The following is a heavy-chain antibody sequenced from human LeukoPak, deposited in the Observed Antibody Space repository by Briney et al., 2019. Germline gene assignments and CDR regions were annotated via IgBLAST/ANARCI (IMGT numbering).Heavy chain of an antibody. D-gene: IGHD5-12*01. CDR3: AKRGIVATINYYYYMDV. CDR1: GFNFSRHS. V-gene: IGHV3-23*01. Sequence: GGPPRLSCAASGFNFSRHSMNWVRQAPGKGLEWVSAISGSGGSTYYADSVKGRFTISRDNSKNTLYLQMNSLRAEDTAVYYCAKRGIVATINYYYYMDVWGKGTTVTVSS. CDR2: ISGSGGST. J-gene: IGHJ6*03.